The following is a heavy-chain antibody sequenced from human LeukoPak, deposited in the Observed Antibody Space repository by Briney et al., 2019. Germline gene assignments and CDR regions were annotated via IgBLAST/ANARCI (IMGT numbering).Heavy chain of an antibody. CDR1: GGSISSSNW. J-gene: IGHJ3*02. D-gene: IGHD1-26*01. Sequence: PSETLSLTCAVSGGSISSSNWWSWVRQPPGKGLEWIGEIYHSGSTNYNPSLKSRVTISVDKSKNQFSLKLSSVTAADTAVYYCARDFRVGARRAFDIWGQGTMVTVSS. V-gene: IGHV4-4*02. CDR2: IYHSGST. CDR3: ARDFRVGARRAFDI.